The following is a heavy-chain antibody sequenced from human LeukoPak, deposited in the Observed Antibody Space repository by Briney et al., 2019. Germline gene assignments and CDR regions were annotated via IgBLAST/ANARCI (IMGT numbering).Heavy chain of an antibody. Sequence: AETLSLTCTVSGGSISSYYWSWIRQPPGKGLEWIGYIYYSGSTNYKPSLKSRVTISVDTSKNQFSLKLSSVTSADTAVSYCARLYGSGTSFDYWGQGTLVTVSS. CDR1: GGSISSYY. CDR2: IYYSGST. CDR3: ARLYGSGTSFDY. V-gene: IGHV4-59*01. J-gene: IGHJ4*02. D-gene: IGHD3-10*01.